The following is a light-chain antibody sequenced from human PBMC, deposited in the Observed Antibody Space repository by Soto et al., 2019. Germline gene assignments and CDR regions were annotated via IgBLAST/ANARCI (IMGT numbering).Light chain of an antibody. Sequence: QITPTTSSLSASVGGENSIPCRASRDVGSDVSWYQQKPGQAPKLLIYAASNLYTGVPSRFSGSRSGTEFTLTISSLQPEDFASYYCLQDYGDSWTFGQGTKVDIK. CDR3: LQDYGDSWT. V-gene: IGKV1-6*01. J-gene: IGKJ1*01. CDR1: RDVGSD. CDR2: AAS.